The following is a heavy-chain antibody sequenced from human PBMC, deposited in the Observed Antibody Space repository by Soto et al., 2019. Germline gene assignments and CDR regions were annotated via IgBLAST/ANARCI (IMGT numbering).Heavy chain of an antibody. D-gene: IGHD1-1*01. CDR1: GGSISSSSYY. J-gene: IGHJ6*02. CDR2: IYYSGST. Sequence: SETLSLTSTVSGGSISSSSYYWGCIRQPPGKGLEWIGIIYYSGSTYYNPSLKSRVTISVDTSKNQFSLKLSSVTAADTAVYYCARASDLEQGNYYYYGMDVWGQGTTVTVSS. V-gene: IGHV4-39*01. CDR3: ARASDLEQGNYYYYGMDV.